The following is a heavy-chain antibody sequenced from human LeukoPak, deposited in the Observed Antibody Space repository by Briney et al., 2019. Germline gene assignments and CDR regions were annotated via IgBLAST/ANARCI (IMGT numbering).Heavy chain of an antibody. V-gene: IGHV3-21*01. CDR3: ARDSSGWYGAAFDI. D-gene: IGHD6-19*01. J-gene: IGHJ3*02. Sequence: GGSLRLSCAASGFTFSSYSMNWVRQAPGKGLEWVSCISSSGSYIYYADSVKGRFTISRDNAKNSLYLQTNSLRAEDTAVYYCARDSSGWYGAAFDIWGQGTMVTVSS. CDR1: GFTFSSYS. CDR2: ISSSGSYI.